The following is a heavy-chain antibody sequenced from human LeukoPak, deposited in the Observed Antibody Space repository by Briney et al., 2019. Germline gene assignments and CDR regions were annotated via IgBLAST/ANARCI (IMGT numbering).Heavy chain of an antibody. D-gene: IGHD2-2*02. CDR2: IKQDGSEK. Sequence: TGGSLRLSCAASGFTFSGYWMSWVRQAPGKGLEWVANIKQDGSEKYYVDSVKGRFTISRDNAKNSLYLQMYSLRAEDTAVYYCARAYQLLYHHPFDYWGQGTLVTVSS. J-gene: IGHJ4*02. CDR3: ARAYQLLYHHPFDY. CDR1: GFTFSGYW. V-gene: IGHV3-7*04.